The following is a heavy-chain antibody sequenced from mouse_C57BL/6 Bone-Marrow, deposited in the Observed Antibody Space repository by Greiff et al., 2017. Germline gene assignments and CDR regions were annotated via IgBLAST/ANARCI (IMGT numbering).Heavy chain of an antibody. CDR1: GYTFTGYW. CDR2: ILPGSGST. Sequence: VQLQASGAELMKPGASVKLSCKATGYTFTGYWIAWVKPRPGHGLEWIGEILPGSGSTNYNEKFKGKATFTAATSSTTAYLQLSSLTTEDSAIYYCARALYYGLWFAYWGQGTLVTVSA. D-gene: IGHD1-2*01. J-gene: IGHJ3*01. V-gene: IGHV1-9*01. CDR3: ARALYYGLWFAY.